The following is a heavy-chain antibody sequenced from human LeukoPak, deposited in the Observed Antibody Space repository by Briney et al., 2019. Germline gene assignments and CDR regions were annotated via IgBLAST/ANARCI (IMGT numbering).Heavy chain of an antibody. Sequence: GGSLRLSCAASGFVFSNYGMHWVRQAPGKGLEWVAFTRYDGTNGNYADSVKGRFTISRDNSKNTLYLQMNSLRAEDTAVYYCAREKRGDGYKNPFDYWGQGTLVTVSS. CDR2: TRYDGTNG. D-gene: IGHD5-24*01. CDR1: GFVFSNYG. CDR3: AREKRGDGYKNPFDY. J-gene: IGHJ4*02. V-gene: IGHV3-30*02.